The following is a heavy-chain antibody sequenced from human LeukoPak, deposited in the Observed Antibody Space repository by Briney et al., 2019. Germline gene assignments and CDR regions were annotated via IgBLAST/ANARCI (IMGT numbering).Heavy chain of an antibody. V-gene: IGHV1-46*01. CDR2: INPGGDNT. Sequence: ASVKVSCTASGYTFTKYYIHWVRQASGQGLEWMGLINPGGDNTNYAQNFQGRVTMTRDTSTSTVYMELSSLRSEDTAIYYCARIRDGYNDAYDLWGQGTVVTVPS. CDR3: ARIRDGYNDAYDL. J-gene: IGHJ3*01. D-gene: IGHD5-24*01. CDR1: GYTFTKYY.